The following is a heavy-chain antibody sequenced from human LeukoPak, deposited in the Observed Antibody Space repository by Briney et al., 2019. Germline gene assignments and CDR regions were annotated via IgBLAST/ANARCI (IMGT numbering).Heavy chain of an antibody. V-gene: IGHV4-59*12. CDR3: ARSGGSDSMVRDAFDI. D-gene: IGHD3-22*01. CDR2: IYYSGST. CDR1: GCSISSYY. J-gene: IGHJ3*02. Sequence: PSETLSLTCTVSGCSISSYYWSWIRQPPGKGLEWIGYIYYSGSTNYNPSLKSRVTISVDTSKNQFSLKLSSVTAADTAVYYCARSGGSDSMVRDAFDIWGQGTMVTVSS.